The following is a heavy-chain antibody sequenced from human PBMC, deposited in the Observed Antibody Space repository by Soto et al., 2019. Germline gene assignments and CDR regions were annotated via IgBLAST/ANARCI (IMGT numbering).Heavy chain of an antibody. D-gene: IGHD4-17*01. CDR2: ISYRGST. Sequence: SETLSLTCAVSGGSISSYYWSWIRQPPGKGLECIGYISYRGSTNYNPSLKSRVIISVDRSKNQFSLKVRSVTAADTAVYYCARETYGDYVGYFDPWGQGIQVTVSS. CDR3: ARETYGDYVGYFDP. V-gene: IGHV4-59*12. CDR1: GGSISSYY. J-gene: IGHJ5*02.